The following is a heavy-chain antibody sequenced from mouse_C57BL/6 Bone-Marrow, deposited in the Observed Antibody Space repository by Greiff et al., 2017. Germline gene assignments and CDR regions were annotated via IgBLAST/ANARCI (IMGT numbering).Heavy chain of an antibody. V-gene: IGHV14-4*01. D-gene: IGHD2-2*01. CDR1: GFNIKAEY. CDR3: TTGLRRGCYAMDY. CDR2: IDPENGDT. J-gene: IGHJ4*01. Sequence: VQLQQSGAELVRPGASVKLSCTASGFNIKAEYMHWVKQRPEQGLEWIGWIDPENGDTEYASKFPGKATITADTSSNTAYLQLSSLTSEDTAVYYCTTGLRRGCYAMDYWGQGTSGTVSS.